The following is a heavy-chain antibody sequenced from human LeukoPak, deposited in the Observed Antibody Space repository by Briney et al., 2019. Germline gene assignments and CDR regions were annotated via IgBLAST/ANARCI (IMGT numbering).Heavy chain of an antibody. CDR2: IYTSGST. CDR3: ARDYYDSSGYYFIQH. Sequence: PSETLSLTCTVSDGSISSYYWSWIRQPAGKGLEWIGRIYTSGSTNYNPSLKSRVTMSVDTSKNQFSLKLSSVTAADTAVYYCARDYYDSSGYYFIQHWGQGTLVTVSS. V-gene: IGHV4-4*07. J-gene: IGHJ1*01. CDR1: DGSISSYY. D-gene: IGHD3-22*01.